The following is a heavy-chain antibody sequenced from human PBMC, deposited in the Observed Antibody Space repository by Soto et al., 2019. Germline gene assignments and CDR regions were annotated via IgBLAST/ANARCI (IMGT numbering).Heavy chain of an antibody. CDR1: GYSFTSCW. D-gene: IGHD2-2*01. CDR3: AWGGYCSSTSCYGAPPYYGMDV. V-gene: IGHV5-10-1*01. CDR2: IDPSDSYT. Sequence: ESLKITCKGSGYSFTSCWISWVRQMPGKGLEWMGRIDPSDSYTNYSPSFQGHVTISADKSISTAYLQWSSLKASDTAMYYCAWGGYCSSTSCYGAPPYYGMDVWGQGTTVTVSS. J-gene: IGHJ6*02.